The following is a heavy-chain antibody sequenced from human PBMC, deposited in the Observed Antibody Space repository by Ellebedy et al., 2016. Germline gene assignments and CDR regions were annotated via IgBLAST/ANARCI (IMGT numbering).Heavy chain of an antibody. D-gene: IGHD2-8*02. CDR2: IIPILGIA. V-gene: IGHV1-69*04. CDR3: ASTGGRRSGMDV. CDR1: GYTFTSYG. Sequence: SVKVSXXASGYTFTSYGISWVRQAPGQGLEWMGRIIPILGIANYAQKFQGRVTITADKSTSTAYMELSRLRSDDTAVYYCASTGGRRSGMDVWGQGTTVTVSS. J-gene: IGHJ6*02.